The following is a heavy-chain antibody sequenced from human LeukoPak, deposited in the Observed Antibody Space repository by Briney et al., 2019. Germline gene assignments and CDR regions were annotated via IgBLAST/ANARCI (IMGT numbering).Heavy chain of an antibody. Sequence: ASVKVSCKASGYTFTGYYMHRVRQAPGQGLEWMGWINPNSGGTNYAQKFQGRVTMTRDTSISTAYMGLSRLRSGDTAVCFCASDSGRCLIFDYWGQRPLVTVSS. D-gene: IGHD1-26*01. CDR2: INPNSGGT. J-gene: IGHJ4*02. V-gene: IGHV1-2*02. CDR3: ASDSGRCLIFDY. CDR1: GYTFTGYY.